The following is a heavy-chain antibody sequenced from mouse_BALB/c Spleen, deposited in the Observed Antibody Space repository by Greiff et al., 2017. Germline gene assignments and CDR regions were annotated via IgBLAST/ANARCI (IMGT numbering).Heavy chain of an antibody. CDR1: GFTFNTNA. CDR3: VRNGYYAMDY. J-gene: IGHJ4*01. Sequence: ELQLVETGGGLVQPKGSLKLSCAASGFTFNTNAMNWVRQAPGKGLEWVARIRSKSNNYATYYADSVKDRFTISRDDSQSMLYLQMNNLKTEDTAMYYSVRNGYYAMDYWGQGTSVTVSS. V-gene: IGHV10S3*01. CDR2: IRSKSNNYAT.